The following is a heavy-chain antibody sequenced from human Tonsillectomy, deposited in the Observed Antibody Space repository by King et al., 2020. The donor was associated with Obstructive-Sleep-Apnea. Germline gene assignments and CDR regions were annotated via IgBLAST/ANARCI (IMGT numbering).Heavy chain of an antibody. Sequence: VQLVESGGGVVQPGRSLRLSCAASGFTFSSYAMHWVRQAPGKGLEGVAVISYDGSNKCYGDSVKGRFTIPRDNSKNALYLQVNSLRPEDTAVYYCARDLGVSSYWYFDLWGRGTLVTVSS. CDR1: GFTFSSYA. V-gene: IGHV3-30*04. D-gene: IGHD2/OR15-2a*01. CDR2: ISYDGSNK. J-gene: IGHJ2*01. CDR3: ARDLGVSSYWYFDL.